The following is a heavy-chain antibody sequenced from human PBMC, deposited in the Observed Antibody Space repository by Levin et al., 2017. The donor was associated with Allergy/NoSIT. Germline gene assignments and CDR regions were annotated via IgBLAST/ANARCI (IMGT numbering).Heavy chain of an antibody. J-gene: IGHJ4*02. D-gene: IGHD2-8*02. V-gene: IGHV1-8*01. CDR3: ARGGYCTGGVCYRGKYYFDY. Sequence: GESLKISCKASGYTFTSSDVNWVRQATGQGLEWMGWMNPNSGNTGYAQKFQGRVTMTRDTSISTAYMELSSLRSEDTAVYYCARGGYCTGGVCYRGKYYFDYWGQGTLVTVSS. CDR1: GYTFTSSD. CDR2: MNPNSGNT.